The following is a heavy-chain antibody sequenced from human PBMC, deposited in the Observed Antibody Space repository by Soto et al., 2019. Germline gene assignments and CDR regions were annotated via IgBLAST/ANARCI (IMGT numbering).Heavy chain of an antibody. Sequence: QVHLVQSGGELKRPGASVKVSCRASGFSFTNIGITWVRQAPGQGLEWMGWISNYNGETNYAQKFPDRVTVTTDTSTSTAYLELRSLRSDDTAVIYCARASRGDYCTGGGCYSDYWGQGTLVTVSS. CDR2: ISNYNGET. D-gene: IGHD2-8*02. CDR3: ARASRGDYCTGGGCYSDY. J-gene: IGHJ4*02. CDR1: GFSFTNIG. V-gene: IGHV1-18*01.